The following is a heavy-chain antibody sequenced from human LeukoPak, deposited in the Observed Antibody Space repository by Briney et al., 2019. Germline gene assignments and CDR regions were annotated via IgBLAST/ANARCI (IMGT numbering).Heavy chain of an antibody. CDR2: INPNTAGT. CDR3: ATSAGDYRAGHYYYMGV. V-gene: IGHV1-2*02. D-gene: IGHD4-11*01. J-gene: IGHJ6*03. Sequence: ASVKVSCKASGYTFTGYYFRWVRQAPGQGLEWMGWINPNTAGTNYAQKFLGGVTLTWDTSISTAYMELTRLTSDDTAVYYCATSAGDYRAGHYYYMGVWGKGTSVTVSS. CDR1: GYTFTGYY.